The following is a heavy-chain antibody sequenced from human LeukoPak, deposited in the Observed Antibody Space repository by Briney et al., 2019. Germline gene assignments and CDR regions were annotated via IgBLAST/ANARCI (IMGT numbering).Heavy chain of an antibody. CDR2: IYPGDSDA. D-gene: IGHD1-26*01. CDR3: ARRRDLYSGSYYPFDY. Sequence: GESLKISCKGSGYTFTNYWIGWVRQMPGKGLKWMGIIYPGDSDARYSPSFQGQVTISADKSISTAYLQWSSLKASDTAMYYCARRRDLYSGSYYPFDYWGQGTLVTVSS. CDR1: GYTFTNYW. J-gene: IGHJ4*02. V-gene: IGHV5-51*01.